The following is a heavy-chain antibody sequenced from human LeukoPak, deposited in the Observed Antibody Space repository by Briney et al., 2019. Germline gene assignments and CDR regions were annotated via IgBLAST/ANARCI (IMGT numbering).Heavy chain of an antibody. CDR1: GGSISSGGYY. CDR2: IYHSGST. D-gene: IGHD3-3*01. V-gene: IGHV4-30-2*01. Sequence: SETLSLTCTVSGGSISSGGYYWSWIRQPPGKGLEWIGYIYHSGSTYYNPSLKRRVTISVDRSKNQFSLKLSSVTAADTAVYYCARGQPNYDFWSGHYYYYYMDVWGKGTTVTVSS. J-gene: IGHJ6*03. CDR3: ARGQPNYDFWSGHYYYYYMDV.